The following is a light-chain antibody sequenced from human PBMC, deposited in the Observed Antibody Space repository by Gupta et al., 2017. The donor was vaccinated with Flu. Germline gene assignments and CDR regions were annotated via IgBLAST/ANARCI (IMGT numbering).Light chain of an antibody. Sequence: QSVTFSCTGTSGDVGGYNYVSWYQQHPGNAPKLMIYEVRRRPSGVPDRFSASKSGSTASLTVSGLQAEDEADYYCGSYADGRYVFGTGTKVTVL. CDR2: EVR. CDR3: GSYADGRYV. CDR1: SGDVGGYNY. J-gene: IGLJ1*01. V-gene: IGLV2-8*01.